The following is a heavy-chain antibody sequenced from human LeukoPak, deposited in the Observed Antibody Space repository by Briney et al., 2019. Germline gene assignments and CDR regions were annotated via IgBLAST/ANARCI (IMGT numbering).Heavy chain of an antibody. J-gene: IGHJ6*03. CDR2: IYYSGST. Sequence: PSETLSLTCTVSGGSISSYYWSWIRQPPGKGLEWIGYIYYSGSTNYNPSLKSRVTISVDTSKNQFSLKLSSVTAADTAVYYCARTLTIFGVVAPYYYYYMDVCGKGTTVTVSS. CDR3: ARTLTIFGVVAPYYYYYMDV. CDR1: GGSISSYY. D-gene: IGHD3-3*01. V-gene: IGHV4-59*01.